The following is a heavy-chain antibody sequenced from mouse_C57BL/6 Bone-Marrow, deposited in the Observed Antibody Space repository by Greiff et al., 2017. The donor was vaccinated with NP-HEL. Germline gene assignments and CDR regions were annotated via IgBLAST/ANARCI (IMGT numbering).Heavy chain of an antibody. Sequence: QVQLQQSGAELVRPGTSVKVSCKASGYAFTNYLIEWVKQRPGQGLEWIGVINPGSGGTNYNEKFKGKATLTADKSSSTAYMQLSSLTSEDSAVYFCARGRYDWYFDVWGTGTTVTVSS. CDR1: GYAFTNYL. CDR3: ARGRYDWYFDV. V-gene: IGHV1-54*01. D-gene: IGHD1-1*01. CDR2: INPGSGGT. J-gene: IGHJ1*03.